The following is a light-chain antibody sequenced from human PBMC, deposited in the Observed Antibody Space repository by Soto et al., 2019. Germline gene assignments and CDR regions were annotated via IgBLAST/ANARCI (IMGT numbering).Light chain of an antibody. CDR1: SSDVGSYDL. V-gene: IGLV2-14*02. J-gene: IGLJ2*01. Sequence: QSALTQPASVSGSPGQSITISCTGTSSDVGSYDLVSWYQQHPGNAPKLLVYEVTNRPSGVSDRFSGSKSGNTASLTISGLQAEDEADYYCNSYTNSSAVVFGGGTKLTVL. CDR3: NSYTNSSAVV. CDR2: EVT.